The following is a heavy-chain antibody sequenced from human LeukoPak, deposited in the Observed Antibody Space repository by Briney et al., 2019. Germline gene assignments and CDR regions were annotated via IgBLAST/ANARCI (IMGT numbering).Heavy chain of an antibody. V-gene: IGHV4-61*08. J-gene: IGHJ4*02. CDR3: ARTQSQSGSYHYYFGY. CDR1: GGSAGSAGYY. CDR2: IYYIRNT. D-gene: IGHD1-26*01. Sequence: SETLSLTCTVSGGSAGSAGYYWSWIRQPPGGGLEWIGYIYYIRNTNYNPSLKSRVTMSLDPSKNQFSLKLNSVTAADTAVYYCARTQSQSGSYHYYFGYWGQGTLVTVSS.